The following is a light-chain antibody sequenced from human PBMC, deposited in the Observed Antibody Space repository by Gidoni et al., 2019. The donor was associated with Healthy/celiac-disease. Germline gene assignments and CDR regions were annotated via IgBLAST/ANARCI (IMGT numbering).Light chain of an antibody. CDR3: CSYAGSYTS. CDR2: DVS. J-gene: IGLJ1*01. Sequence: QSALTQPPSVSGSPGQSVTISCTGTSSDVGGYNYVSWYQHQPGKAPKLIIYDVSNRPSGVPDRFSGSKSGNTASLTISELQAEDEADYYCCSYAGSYTSFGTGTKVTVL. V-gene: IGLV2-11*01. CDR1: SSDVGGYNY.